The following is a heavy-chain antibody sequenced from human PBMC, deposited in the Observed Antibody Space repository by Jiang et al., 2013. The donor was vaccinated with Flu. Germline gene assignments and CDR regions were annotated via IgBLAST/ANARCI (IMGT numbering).Heavy chain of an antibody. CDR3: ARLYGGNHNWFDP. Sequence: SGSGLVKPSETLSLTCTVSGGSISSYYWSWIRQPPGKGLEWIGYIYYSGSTNYNPSLKSRVTISVDTSKNQFSLKLSSVTAADTAVYYCARLYGGNHNWFDPWGQGTLVTVSS. D-gene: IGHD4-23*01. CDR2: IYYSGST. CDR1: GGSISSYY. V-gene: IGHV4-59*01. J-gene: IGHJ5*02.